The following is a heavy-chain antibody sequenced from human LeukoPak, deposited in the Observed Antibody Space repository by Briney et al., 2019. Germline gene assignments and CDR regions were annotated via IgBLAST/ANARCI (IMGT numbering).Heavy chain of an antibody. CDR2: ISGDGGST. V-gene: IGHV3-43*02. Sequence: GGSLRLSCAASGFTFDDYAIHWVRQAPGKGLEWVSLISGDGGSTYYADSVKGRFTISRDNSKNSLYLQMNSLRTEDTALYYCATENAGYCSGGSCYSDYWGQGTLVTVSS. CDR1: GFTFDDYA. J-gene: IGHJ4*02. CDR3: ATENAGYCSGGSCYSDY. D-gene: IGHD2-15*01.